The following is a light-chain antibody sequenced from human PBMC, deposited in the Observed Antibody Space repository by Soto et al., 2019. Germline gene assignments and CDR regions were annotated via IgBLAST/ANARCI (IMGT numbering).Light chain of an antibody. CDR2: GAS. Sequence: EFVLTQSPGTLSLSPGERATLSCRASQSVTSNNLAWYQQKPGQAPRLLIYGASSRATGIPDRFSGSGSGTDFTLTISRLEPEDSAAYYCQQYGSSPPSGTFGQGTKVEIK. CDR3: QQYGSSPPSGT. V-gene: IGKV3-20*01. J-gene: IGKJ1*01. CDR1: QSVTSNN.